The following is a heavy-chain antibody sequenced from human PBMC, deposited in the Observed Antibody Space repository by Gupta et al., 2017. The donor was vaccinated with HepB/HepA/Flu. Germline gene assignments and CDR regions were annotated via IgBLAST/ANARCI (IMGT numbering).Heavy chain of an antibody. CDR2: IYYSGST. Sequence: QVQLQESGPGLVKPSETLSLTCTVSGGSISSYYWSWIRQPPGKGLEWIGYIYYSGSTNYNPSLKSRVTISVDTSKNQFSLKLSSVTAADTAVYYCARHIIAVAGGGLDYWGQGTLVTVSS. CDR1: GGSISSYY. V-gene: IGHV4-59*08. D-gene: IGHD6-19*01. CDR3: ARHIIAVAGGGLDY. J-gene: IGHJ4*02.